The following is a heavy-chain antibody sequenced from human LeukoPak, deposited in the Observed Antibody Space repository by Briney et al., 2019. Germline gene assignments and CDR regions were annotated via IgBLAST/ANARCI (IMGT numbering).Heavy chain of an antibody. D-gene: IGHD7-27*01. V-gene: IGHV1-8*01. CDR1: GYTFTSYD. Sequence: ASVKVSCKASGYTFTSYDINWVRQATGQGLEWVGWMSPNSGNTGYAQKFQGRVTMTRNTAISTAYMELSSLRSEDTAVYYCVRTPPNWGADYWGQGTLVTVSS. CDR2: MSPNSGNT. J-gene: IGHJ4*02. CDR3: VRTPPNWGADY.